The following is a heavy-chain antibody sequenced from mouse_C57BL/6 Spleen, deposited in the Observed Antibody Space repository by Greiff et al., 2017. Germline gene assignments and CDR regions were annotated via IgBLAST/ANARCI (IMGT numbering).Heavy chain of an antibody. CDR3: ARFITTVVADY. CDR1: GFNIKNTY. Sequence: VQLQQSVAELVRPGASVKLSCTASGFNIKNTYMHWVKQRPEQGLEWIGRIDPANGNTKYAPKFQGKATLTVDKSSSTAYMQLSSLTSEDSAVYYCARFITTVVADYWGQGTTLTVSS. V-gene: IGHV14-3*01. D-gene: IGHD1-1*01. CDR2: IDPANGNT. J-gene: IGHJ2*01.